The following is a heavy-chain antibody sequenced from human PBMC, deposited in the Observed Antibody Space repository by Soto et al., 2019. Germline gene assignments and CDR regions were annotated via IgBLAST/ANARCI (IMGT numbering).Heavy chain of an antibody. CDR2: IYYSGST. V-gene: IGHV4-30-4*01. CDR1: GGSISSGDYY. D-gene: IGHD3-3*01. CDR3: ARQGLLGWLYDY. J-gene: IGHJ4*02. Sequence: SETLSLSCTVSGGSISSGDYYWSWIRQPPGKGLEWSGYIYYSGSTYYNPSLKSRVTISVDTSKNPFSLKLSSVTAADTAVYYCARQGLLGWLYDYWGQGTLVTVSS.